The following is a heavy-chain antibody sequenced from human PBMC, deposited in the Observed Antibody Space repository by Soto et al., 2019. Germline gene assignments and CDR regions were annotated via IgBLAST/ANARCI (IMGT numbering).Heavy chain of an antibody. J-gene: IGHJ4*02. Sequence: LRLSCAASGFTFSSYGMHWVRQAPGKGLEWVAVIWYDGSNKNYADSVKGRFIISRDNTRSTLFLEMNSLRAEDTAMYYCARGIWLQLGPDYWGQGTLVTVSS. CDR3: ARGIWLQLGPDY. CDR1: GFTFSSYG. V-gene: IGHV3-33*01. D-gene: IGHD2-21*01. CDR2: IWYDGSNK.